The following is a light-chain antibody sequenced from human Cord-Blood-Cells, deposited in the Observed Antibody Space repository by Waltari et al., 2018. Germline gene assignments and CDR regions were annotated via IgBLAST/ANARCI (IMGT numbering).Light chain of an antibody. CDR1: SSNIGSNT. Sequence: QSVLTQPPSASGTPGQRVTISCSGSSSNIGSNTVNWYQQLPGTAPKLPIYSNNQPPSGVPDRFSGSKSGTSASLAISGLQSEDEADYYCAAWDDRLNGPVFGGGTKLTVL. CDR3: AAWDDRLNGPV. CDR2: SNN. J-gene: IGLJ3*02. V-gene: IGLV1-44*01.